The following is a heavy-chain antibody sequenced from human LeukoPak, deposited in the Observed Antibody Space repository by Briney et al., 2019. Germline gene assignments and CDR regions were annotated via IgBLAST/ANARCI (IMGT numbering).Heavy chain of an antibody. CDR3: ARGYVAAAGTGWFDP. J-gene: IGHJ5*02. D-gene: IGHD6-13*01. V-gene: IGHV1-46*01. CDR1: GYTFTSYY. CDR2: INPSGGST. Sequence: GASVKVSCKASGYTFTSYYMHWVRQAPGQGLEWMGIINPSGGSTSYAQKFQGRVTMTRDMSTSTVYMELSSLRSEDTAVYYCARGYVAAAGTGWFDPWGQGTLVTVSS.